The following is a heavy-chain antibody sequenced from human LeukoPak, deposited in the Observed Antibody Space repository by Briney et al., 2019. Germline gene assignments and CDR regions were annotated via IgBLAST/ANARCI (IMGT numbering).Heavy chain of an antibody. CDR3: ARDPVMATPRSDY. CDR1: GFTFSDYY. V-gene: IGHV3-11*01. CDR2: ISSSGSTI. J-gene: IGHJ4*02. Sequence: GGSLRLSCAASGFTFSDYYMSWIRQAPGKGLEWVSYISSSGSTIYYADSVKGRFTISRDNAKNSLYLQMNSLRAEDTAVYYCARDPVMATPRSDYWGQGTLVTVSS. D-gene: IGHD5-12*01.